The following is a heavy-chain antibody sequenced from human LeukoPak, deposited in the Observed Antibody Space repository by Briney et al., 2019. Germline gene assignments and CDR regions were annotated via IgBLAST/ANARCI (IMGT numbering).Heavy chain of an antibody. V-gene: IGHV4-59*08. Sequence: SETLSLTCTVSGGSISSYYWSWIRQPPGKGLEWIGYIYYSESTNYNPSLKSRVTISVDTSKNQFSLKLSSVTAADTAVYYCARRDHGSSWFTDHDAFDIWGQGTMVTVSS. CDR1: GGSISSYY. CDR2: IYYSEST. CDR3: ARRDHGSSWFTDHDAFDI. D-gene: IGHD6-13*01. J-gene: IGHJ3*02.